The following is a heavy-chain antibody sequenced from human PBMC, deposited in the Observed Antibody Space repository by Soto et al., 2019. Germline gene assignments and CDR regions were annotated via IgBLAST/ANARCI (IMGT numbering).Heavy chain of an antibody. V-gene: IGHV3-13*05. J-gene: IGHJ6*02. Sequence: EMQLVESGGGVVQPGGSLRLSCAASGFSFSDNDMHGVRQPPGKGLEWVSTIGAADDPYYAASVKGRFSVSRDNAQNSLYLQLNSLRVDDTAVYYCARAYSGRLPRRADYYYAMDVWGRVTTVTVSS. CDR1: GFSFSDND. CDR3: ARAYSGRLPRRADYYYAMDV. D-gene: IGHD2-15*01. CDR2: IGAADDP.